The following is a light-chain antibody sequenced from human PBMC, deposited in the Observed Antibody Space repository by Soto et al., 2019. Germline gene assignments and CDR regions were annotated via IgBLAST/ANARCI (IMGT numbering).Light chain of an antibody. Sequence: DILLTQSPATLSLSPGERATLSCRASQGVSNYLVWYQQRPAQAPRLLIYDVSHRATGIPARFSGSGSGRDFTLTISSLEPEDVAVYFCQQRGNWPLTFGGGTKVEI. J-gene: IGKJ4*01. CDR1: QGVSNY. CDR2: DVS. V-gene: IGKV3-11*02. CDR3: QQRGNWPLT.